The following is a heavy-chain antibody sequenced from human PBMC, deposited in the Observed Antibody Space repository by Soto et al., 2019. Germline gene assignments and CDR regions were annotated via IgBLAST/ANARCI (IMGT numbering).Heavy chain of an antibody. CDR2: GYHTEST. V-gene: IGHV4-61*01. CDR3: ARRKYFDSSGYPFDY. D-gene: IGHD3-22*01. Sequence: SETLSLTCIVSGASVNSDNFYWNWIRQPPGKQLEWIGYGYHTESTNYNPSLKSRLTISVDTSKNQFSLKLSSVTAADTAVYFCARRKYFDSSGYPFDYWGQGTLVTVSS. J-gene: IGHJ4*02. CDR1: GASVNSDNFY.